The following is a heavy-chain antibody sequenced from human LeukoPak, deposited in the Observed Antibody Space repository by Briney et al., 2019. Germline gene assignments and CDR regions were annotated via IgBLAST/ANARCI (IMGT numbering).Heavy chain of an antibody. D-gene: IGHD4-17*01. Sequence: TGGSLRLSCAASGFTFSSYAMSWVRQAPGKGLEWVSAISGSGGSTYYADSVKGRFTISRDNSKNTLYLQMNSLRAEDTAVYYCAKVGPHDYGAIVDYWGQGTLVTVSS. CDR2: ISGSGGST. CDR1: GFTFSSYA. V-gene: IGHV3-23*01. J-gene: IGHJ4*02. CDR3: AKVGPHDYGAIVDY.